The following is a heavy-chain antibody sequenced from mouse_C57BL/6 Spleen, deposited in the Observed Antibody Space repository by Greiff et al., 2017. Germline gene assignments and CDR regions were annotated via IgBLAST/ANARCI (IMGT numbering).Heavy chain of an antibody. CDR2: INPSSGYT. Sequence: QVHVKQSGAELAKPGASVKLSCKASGYTFTSYWMHWVKQRPGQGLEWIGYINPSSGYTKYNQKFKDKATLTADKSSSTAYMQLSCLTYEDSAVYYCERGNYSNYDPFAYWGQGTLVTVSA. D-gene: IGHD2-5*01. J-gene: IGHJ3*01. CDR1: GYTFTSYW. CDR3: ERGNYSNYDPFAY. V-gene: IGHV1-7*01.